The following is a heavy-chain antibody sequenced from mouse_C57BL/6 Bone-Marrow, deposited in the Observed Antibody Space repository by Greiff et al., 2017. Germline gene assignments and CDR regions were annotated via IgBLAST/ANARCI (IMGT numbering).Heavy chain of an antibody. CDR1: GFTFSSYA. CDR2: ISDGGSYT. V-gene: IGHV5-4*03. Sequence: EVKLVESGGGLVKPGGSLKLSCAASGFTFSSYAMSWVRQTPEKRLEWVATISDGGSYTYYPDNVKGRFTISRDNAKNNLYLQMSPLKSEDTAMYYCARATVVPFDYWGQGTTLTDSS. J-gene: IGHJ2*01. D-gene: IGHD1-1*01. CDR3: ARATVVPFDY.